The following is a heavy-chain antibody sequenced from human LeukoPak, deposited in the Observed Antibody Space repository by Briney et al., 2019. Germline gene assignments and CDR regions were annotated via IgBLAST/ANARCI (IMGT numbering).Heavy chain of an antibody. Sequence: SETLSLTRTVSGGPISSYYRSWIRQPPGKGLELIGYIYYSGNTNYNPSLKSRVTISIDTSKKQFSLKLTSVTAADTAVYYCAREQISMIRGFDNWGQGTLVTVSS. D-gene: IGHD3-10*01. CDR2: IYYSGNT. CDR3: AREQISMIRGFDN. J-gene: IGHJ4*02. CDR1: GGPISSYY. V-gene: IGHV4-59*01.